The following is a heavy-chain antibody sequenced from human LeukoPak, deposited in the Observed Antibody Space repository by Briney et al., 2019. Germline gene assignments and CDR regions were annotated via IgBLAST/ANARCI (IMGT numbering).Heavy chain of an antibody. V-gene: IGHV4-59*01. Sequence: SETLSLTCTVSGGSISSYYWSWVRQPPGKGLEWIGYIYYSGSTNYNPSLKSRVTISVDTSKNHFYLSLSSVTAADTAVYYCTRSYYYDSSGYTFLDYWGQGTLVTVSS. CDR1: GGSISSYY. CDR3: TRSYYYDSSGYTFLDY. CDR2: IYYSGST. D-gene: IGHD3-22*01. J-gene: IGHJ4*02.